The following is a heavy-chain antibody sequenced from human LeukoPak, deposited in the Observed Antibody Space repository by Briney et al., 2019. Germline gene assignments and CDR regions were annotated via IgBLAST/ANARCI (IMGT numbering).Heavy chain of an antibody. D-gene: IGHD6-19*01. Sequence: GGSLRLSCAASGFTFSSYAMHWVRQAPGKGLEWVAVISYDGSNKYYADSVKGRFTISRDNSKNTLYLQMNSLRAEDTAVYYCARDGWLGENAFDIWGQGTMVTVSS. V-gene: IGHV3-30-3*01. CDR3: ARDGWLGENAFDI. CDR2: ISYDGSNK. CDR1: GFTFSSYA. J-gene: IGHJ3*02.